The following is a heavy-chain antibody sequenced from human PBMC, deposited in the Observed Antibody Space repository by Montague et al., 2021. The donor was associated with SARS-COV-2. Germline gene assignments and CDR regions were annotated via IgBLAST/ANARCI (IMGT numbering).Heavy chain of an antibody. CDR1: GFSLSTSGVG. Sequence: PVLVKPTQTLTLTCTFSGFSLSTSGVGVGWIRQPPGKALEWLALIYWDDDKRYSPSLKSRLTIIKDTSKNQVVLTMTNMDPVDTATYYCAHRRPLWGYFDYWGQGTLVTVSS. CDR2: IYWDDDK. D-gene: IGHD7-27*01. CDR3: AHRRPLWGYFDY. V-gene: IGHV2-5*02. J-gene: IGHJ4*02.